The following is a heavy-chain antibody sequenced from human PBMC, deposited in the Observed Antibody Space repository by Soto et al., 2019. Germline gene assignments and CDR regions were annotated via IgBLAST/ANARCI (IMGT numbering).Heavy chain of an antibody. D-gene: IGHD3-10*01. CDR3: AIRLVGGGDYYYGMDV. CDR1: GGSISSSSYY. V-gene: IGHV4-39*01. CDR2: IYYSGST. Sequence: SETLSLTCTVSGGSISSSSYYWGWIRQPPGKGLEWIGSIYYSGSTYYNPSLKSRVNISVDTSKNQFSLKLSSVTAADTAVYYCAIRLVGGGDYYYGMDVWGQGTAVTVSS. J-gene: IGHJ6*02.